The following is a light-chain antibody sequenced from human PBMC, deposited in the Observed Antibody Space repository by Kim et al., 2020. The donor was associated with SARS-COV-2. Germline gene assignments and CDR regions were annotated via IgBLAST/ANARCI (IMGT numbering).Light chain of an antibody. CDR1: QSISNY. CDR3: QQSYSTPPT. Sequence: DIQMTQSPSSLSASVGDRVTITCRASQSISNYLNWYQQKPGKAPKLLMYAASSLQSGVPSRFSGSGSGTEFTLTISSLQPEDFATYYCQQSYSTPPTFGQGTKLDIK. J-gene: IGKJ1*01. CDR2: AAS. V-gene: IGKV1-39*01.